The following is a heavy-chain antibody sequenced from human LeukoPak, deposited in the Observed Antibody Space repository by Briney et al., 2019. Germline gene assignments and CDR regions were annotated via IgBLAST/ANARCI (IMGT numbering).Heavy chain of an antibody. CDR2: IRSKANSYAT. D-gene: IGHD3-3*01. Sequence: GGSLRLSCAASGSTFSGSAMHWVRQASGKGLEWVGRIRSKANSYATAYAASVKGRFTISRDDSKNTAYLQMNSLKTEDTAVYYCAKLLIRFLEWLNNDYWGQGTLVTVSS. CDR3: AKLLIRFLEWLNNDY. CDR1: GSTFSGSA. V-gene: IGHV3-73*01. J-gene: IGHJ4*02.